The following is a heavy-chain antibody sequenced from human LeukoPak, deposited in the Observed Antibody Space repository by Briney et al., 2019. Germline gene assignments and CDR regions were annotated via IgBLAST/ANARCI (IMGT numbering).Heavy chain of an antibody. J-gene: IGHJ4*02. D-gene: IGHD3-10*01. CDR3: ARDLGYGSGYFDY. Sequence: SQTLSLTCTISGGSISSGGYSWSWIRQPPGKGLEWIGNTYHSGSTYYNPSLKSRVIISVDRSKNQFSLKLSSVTAADTAVYYCARDLGYGSGYFDYWGQGTLVTVSS. CDR2: TYHSGST. V-gene: IGHV4-30-2*01. CDR1: GGSISSGGYS.